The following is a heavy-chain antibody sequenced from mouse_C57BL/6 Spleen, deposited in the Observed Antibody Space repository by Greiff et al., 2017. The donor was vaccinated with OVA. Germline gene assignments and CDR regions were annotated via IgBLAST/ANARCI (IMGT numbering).Heavy chain of an antibody. J-gene: IGHJ4*01. Sequence: QVQLQQPGAELVKPGASVKMSCKASGYTFTSYWITWVKQRPGQGLEWIGDIYPGSGSTNYNEKFKSKATLTVDTSSSTAYMQLSSLTSEDSAVYDCARPSYYDYDEDYAMDYWGQGTSVTVSS. V-gene: IGHV1-55*01. D-gene: IGHD2-4*01. CDR1: GYTFTSYW. CDR2: IYPGSGST. CDR3: ARPSYYDYDEDYAMDY.